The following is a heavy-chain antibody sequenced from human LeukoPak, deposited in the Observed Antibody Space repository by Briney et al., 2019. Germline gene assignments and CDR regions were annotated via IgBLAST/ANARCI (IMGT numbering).Heavy chain of an antibody. CDR2: INPNSGGT. Sequence: ASVKVSCKASGYTFTGYYMHWVRQAPGQGLEWMGWINPNSGGTNYAQKFQGRVTMTRDTSISTAYMELSRLRSDDTAVYYCARDRLYYSSGWNDYWGQGDLGTVSS. D-gene: IGHD6-19*01. J-gene: IGHJ4*02. CDR1: GYTFTGYY. V-gene: IGHV1-2*02. CDR3: ARDRLYYSSGWNDY.